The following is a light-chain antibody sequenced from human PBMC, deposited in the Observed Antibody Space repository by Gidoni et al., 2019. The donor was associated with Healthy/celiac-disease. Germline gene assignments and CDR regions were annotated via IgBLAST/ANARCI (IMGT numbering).Light chain of an antibody. V-gene: IGKV3-11*01. CDR1: QSVSSY. Sequence: EIALTQSPATLSLSPGERATLSCRASQSVSSYLAWYQQKPGQAPRLLIYDASNRATGIPARFSGSGSGTDFTLTIRSLEPEDVAVYYCQQRSNWITFGQGTRLEIK. CDR2: DAS. J-gene: IGKJ5*01. CDR3: QQRSNWIT.